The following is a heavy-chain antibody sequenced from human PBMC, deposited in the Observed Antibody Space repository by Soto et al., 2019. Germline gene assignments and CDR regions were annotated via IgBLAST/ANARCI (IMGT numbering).Heavy chain of an antibody. Sequence: GESLKISCKASGYNFASYWIAWVRQMPGKGLEWMGIVYPGDSDTRYSPSFQGQVTISADKYISTAYLQWRSLEASDTAMYYCARVTTYYYDSSGYYPMDPFDYWGQGNLVTVSS. CDR3: ARVTTYYYDSSGYYPMDPFDY. V-gene: IGHV5-51*01. CDR1: GYNFASYW. CDR2: VYPGDSDT. D-gene: IGHD3-22*01. J-gene: IGHJ4*02.